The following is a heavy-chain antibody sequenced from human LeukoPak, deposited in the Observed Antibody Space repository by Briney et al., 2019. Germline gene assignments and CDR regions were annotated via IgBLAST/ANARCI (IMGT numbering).Heavy chain of an antibody. J-gene: IGHJ4*02. CDR2: IKQDGSEK. CDR3: ARDRRVEYYYDSSGLYYFDY. Sequence: GGSLRLSCAASGFTFSSYWMSWVRQAPGKGLEWVANIKQDGSEKSYVDSVKGRFTISRDNAKNSLYLQMNSLRAEDTAVYYCARDRRVEYYYDSSGLYYFDYWGQGTLVTVSS. CDR1: GFTFSSYW. V-gene: IGHV3-7*01. D-gene: IGHD3-22*01.